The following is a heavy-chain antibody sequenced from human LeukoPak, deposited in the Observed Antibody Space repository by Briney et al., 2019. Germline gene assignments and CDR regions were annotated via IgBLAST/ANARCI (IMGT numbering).Heavy chain of an antibody. V-gene: IGHV3-74*01. Sequence: PGGSLRVSCAASGFTFSTYWMHWVRQAPGKGLVWVSRINSDGSSTSYADSVKGRFTISRDNAKNTLYLQMNNLRAEDTAVYYCARDRGYAFDIWAKGQWSPSLQ. D-gene: IGHD5-12*01. CDR2: INSDGSST. CDR3: ARDRGYAFDI. J-gene: IGHJ3*02. CDR1: GFTFSTYW.